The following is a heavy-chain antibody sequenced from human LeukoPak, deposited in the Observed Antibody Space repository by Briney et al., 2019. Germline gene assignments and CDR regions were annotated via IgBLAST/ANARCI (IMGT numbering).Heavy chain of an antibody. J-gene: IGHJ4*02. CDR1: GFTFNSYG. Sequence: GGSLRLSCAASGFTFNSYGMHWVRQAPGKGLEWVAVIWYDGSNKYYADFVKGRFTISRDNSKNSLYMQMNSLRTEDTALYYCAKDRLRRIVVVPAMNYWGQGTLVTVSS. V-gene: IGHV3-33*03. CDR2: IWYDGSNK. CDR3: AKDRLRRIVVVPAMNY. D-gene: IGHD2-21*02.